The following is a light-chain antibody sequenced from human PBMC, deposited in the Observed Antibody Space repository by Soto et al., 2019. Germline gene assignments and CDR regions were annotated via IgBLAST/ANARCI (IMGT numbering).Light chain of an antibody. CDR1: QSVSSN. J-gene: IGKJ1*01. V-gene: IGKV3-15*01. CDR2: GAS. CDR3: QQYNKWRT. Sequence: DIVMTQSPATLSVSPGERATLSCRASQSVSSNLAWYQQKPGHPPRLLIYGASTRATGVPARFSGSGSGTEFTLTISSLQSEDFAVYYCQQYNKWRTFGQGTKVDIK.